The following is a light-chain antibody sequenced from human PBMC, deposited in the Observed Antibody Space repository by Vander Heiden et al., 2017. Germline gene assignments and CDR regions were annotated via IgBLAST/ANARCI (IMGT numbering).Light chain of an antibody. Sequence: DLQMPQSPSSLSPSVGDRVTITCQASQSISSYLNWYQQKPGKAPKLLIYAASSLQSGVPSRFSGSGSGTDFTLTISSLQPEDFATYYCQQSYSTPRTFGQGTKVEIK. CDR2: AAS. CDR3: QQSYSTPRT. V-gene: IGKV1-39*01. J-gene: IGKJ1*01. CDR1: QSISSY.